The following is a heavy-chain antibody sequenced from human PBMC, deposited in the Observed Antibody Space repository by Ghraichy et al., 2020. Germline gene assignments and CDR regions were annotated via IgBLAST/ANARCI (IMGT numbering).Heavy chain of an antibody. CDR1: GGSFSGYY. J-gene: IGHJ4*02. V-gene: IGHV4-34*01. CDR3: ARRAARDRIDY. CDR2: INHSGST. Sequence: SETLPLTCAVYGGSFSGYYWSWIRQPPGKGLEWIGEINHSGSTNYNPSLKSRVTISVDTSKNQFSLKLSSVTAADTAVYYCARRAARDRIDYWGQGTLVTVSS. D-gene: IGHD6-6*01.